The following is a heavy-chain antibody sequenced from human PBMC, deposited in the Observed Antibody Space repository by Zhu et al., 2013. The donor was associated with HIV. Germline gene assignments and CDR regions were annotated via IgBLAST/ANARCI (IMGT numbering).Heavy chain of an antibody. Sequence: VQLVQSGAEVKKPGASVKVSCKASGYTFTSYGISWVRQAPGQGLEWMGWISAYNGNTNYAQKLQGRVTMTTDTSTSTAYMELRSLRSDDTAVYYCARDRASIAARLGRCKVYYGMDVWGQGTTVTVSS. V-gene: IGHV1-18*01. J-gene: IGHJ6*02. CDR2: ISAYNGNT. D-gene: IGHD6-6*01. CDR1: GYTFTSYG. CDR3: ARDRASIAARLGRCKVYYGMDV.